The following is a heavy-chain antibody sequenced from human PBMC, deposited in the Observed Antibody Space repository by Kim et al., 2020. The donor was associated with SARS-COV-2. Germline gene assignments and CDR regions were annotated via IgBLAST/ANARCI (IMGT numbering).Heavy chain of an antibody. CDR3: TRDGGGIEAYCGGDCYPLN. D-gene: IGHD2-21*02. Sequence: GGSLRLSCTASGFTFGDYAMSWFRQAPGKGLEWVGFIRSKAYGGTTEYAASVKGRFTISRDDSKSIAYLQMNSLKTEDTAVYYCTRDGGGIEAYCGGDCYPLNWGQGTLVTVSS. J-gene: IGHJ4*02. CDR1: GFTFGDYA. CDR2: IRSKAYGGTT. V-gene: IGHV3-49*03.